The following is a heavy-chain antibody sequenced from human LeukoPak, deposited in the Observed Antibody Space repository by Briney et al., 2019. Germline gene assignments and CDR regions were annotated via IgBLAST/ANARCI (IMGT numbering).Heavy chain of an antibody. Sequence: GESLKISCKGSGYSFTSYWIGWVRQMPGKGLEWMGIIYHGDSDTRYSPSFQGQVTISADKSISTAHLQWSSLKASDTAMYYCARRGRIFPEYYYGMDVWGQGTTVTVSS. CDR3: ARRGRIFPEYYYGMDV. CDR1: GYSFTSYW. V-gene: IGHV5-51*01. J-gene: IGHJ6*02. CDR2: IYHGDSDT. D-gene: IGHD3-16*01.